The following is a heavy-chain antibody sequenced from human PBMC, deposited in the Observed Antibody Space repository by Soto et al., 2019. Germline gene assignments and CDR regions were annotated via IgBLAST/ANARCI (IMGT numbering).Heavy chain of an antibody. CDR3: ARDIWSGDYKWFDS. V-gene: IGHV3-30*03. CDR1: TLTVSFYG. J-gene: IGHJ5*01. CDR2: ISNDGGTQ. D-gene: IGHD3-3*01. Sequence: QVQLVESGGGVVQPGRSLRLSCASSTLTVSFYGIQWVRQAPGKGLEWVAFISNDGGTQFYVDSVKGRFTVSRDNSKNTVDLQMNSLRAEDTALYFCARDIWSGDYKWFDSWGQGTLVTVSS.